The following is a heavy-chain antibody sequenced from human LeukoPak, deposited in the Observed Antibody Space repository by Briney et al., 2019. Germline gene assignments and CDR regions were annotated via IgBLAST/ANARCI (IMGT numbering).Heavy chain of an antibody. V-gene: IGHV7-4-1*02. J-gene: IGHJ6*02. CDR2: INTNTGNP. CDR1: GYTFTSYA. CDR3: TRFAVVPAANYYYYYGMDV. D-gene: IGHD2-2*01. Sequence: GASVKVSCKASGYTFTSYAMNWVRQAPGQGLEWMGWINTNTGNPTYAQGFTGQFVFSLDTSVSTAYLQISSLKAEDTAVYYCTRFAVVPAANYYYYYGMDVWGQGTTVTVSS.